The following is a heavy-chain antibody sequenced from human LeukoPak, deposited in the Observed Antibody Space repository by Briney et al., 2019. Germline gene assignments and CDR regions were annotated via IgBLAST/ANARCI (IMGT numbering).Heavy chain of an antibody. CDR3: AKASMMVDELGGWVDY. CDR1: GFTFDDHA. CDR2: ISWNSGSI. D-gene: IGHD3-22*01. Sequence: TGGSLRLSCAASGFTFDDHAMHWVRQAPGKGLEWVSGISWNSGSIGYADSVKGRFTISRDNAKNSLYLQMNSLRAEDTALYYCAKASMMVDELGGWVDYWGQGTLVTVSS. V-gene: IGHV3-9*01. J-gene: IGHJ4*02.